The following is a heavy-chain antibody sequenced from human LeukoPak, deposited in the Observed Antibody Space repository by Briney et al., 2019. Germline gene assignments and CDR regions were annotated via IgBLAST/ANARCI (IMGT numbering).Heavy chain of an antibody. CDR2: ISGSGGST. D-gene: IGHD1-26*01. CDR1: GFTFSSDA. V-gene: IGHV3-23*01. Sequence: GGSLRLSCAASGFTFSSDAMSWVRQAPGKGLEWVSAISGSGGSTYYADSVKGRFTISRDNSKNTLYLQMNSLRAEDTAVYYCAKDPVGAYYFDYWGQGTLVTVSS. CDR3: AKDPVGAYYFDY. J-gene: IGHJ4*02.